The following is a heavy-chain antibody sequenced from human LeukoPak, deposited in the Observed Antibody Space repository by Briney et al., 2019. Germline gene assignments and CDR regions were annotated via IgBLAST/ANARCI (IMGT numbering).Heavy chain of an antibody. V-gene: IGHV1-18*04. CDR1: GYTFTSYG. CDR3: ARDRSVVVPAHYYYYGMDV. D-gene: IGHD2-2*01. J-gene: IGHJ6*04. CDR2: ISAYNGNT. Sequence: GASVKASCKASGYTFTSYGISWVRQAPGQGLEWMGWISAYNGNTNYAQKLQGRVTMTTDTSTSTAYMELRSLRSDDTAVYYCARDRSVVVPAHYYYYGMDVWGKGTTVTVSS.